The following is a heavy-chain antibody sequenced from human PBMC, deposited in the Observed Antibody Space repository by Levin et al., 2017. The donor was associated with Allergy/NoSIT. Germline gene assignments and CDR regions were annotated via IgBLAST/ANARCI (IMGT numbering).Heavy chain of an antibody. Sequence: SVKVSCKASGGTFSSYAISWVRQAPGQGLEWMGGIIPIFGTANYAQKFQGRVTITADKSTSTAYMELSSLRSEDTAVYYCARDAHLGYGSGGSCYDAFDNWGQGTMVTVSS. J-gene: IGHJ3*02. V-gene: IGHV1-69*06. CDR1: GGTFSSYA. D-gene: IGHD2-15*01. CDR3: ARDAHLGYGSGGSCYDAFDN. CDR2: IIPIFGTA.